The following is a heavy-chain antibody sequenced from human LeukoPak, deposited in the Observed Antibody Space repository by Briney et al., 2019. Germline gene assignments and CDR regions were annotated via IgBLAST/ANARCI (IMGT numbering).Heavy chain of an antibody. Sequence: SETLSLTCTVSGGSISSYYWSWIRQPPGKGLEWIGCIYYSGSTNYNPSLKSRVTISVDTSKNQFSLKLSSVTAADTAVYYCARDIVVPAAIPPNYYYYGMDVWGQGTTVTVSS. J-gene: IGHJ6*02. CDR2: IYYSGST. D-gene: IGHD2-2*02. V-gene: IGHV4-59*01. CDR3: ARDIVVPAAIPPNYYYYGMDV. CDR1: GGSISSYY.